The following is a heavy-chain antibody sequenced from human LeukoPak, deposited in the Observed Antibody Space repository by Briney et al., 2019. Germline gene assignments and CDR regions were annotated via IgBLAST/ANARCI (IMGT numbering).Heavy chain of an antibody. CDR2: IYHSGST. D-gene: IGHD2-2*01. Sequence: SETLSLTCAVPGYSISSGYYWGWIRQPPGKGLEWIGSIYHSGSTYYNPSLKSRVTISVDTSKNQFSLKLSSVTAADTAVYYCARLLTYCSSTSCFFSAFDIWGQGTMVTVSS. CDR3: ARLLTYCSSTSCFFSAFDI. V-gene: IGHV4-38-2*01. CDR1: GYSISSGYY. J-gene: IGHJ3*02.